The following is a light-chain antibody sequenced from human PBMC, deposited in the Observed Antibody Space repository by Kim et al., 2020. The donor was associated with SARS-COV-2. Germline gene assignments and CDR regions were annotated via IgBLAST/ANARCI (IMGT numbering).Light chain of an antibody. CDR2: QDS. V-gene: IGLV3-1*01. CDR1: KLGDKY. CDR3: QAWDSSTAV. J-gene: IGLJ1*01. Sequence: SGPPGQTASITCSGDKLGDKYACWYQQKPGQSPVLVIYQDSKRPSGIPERFSGSNSGNTATLTISGTQAMDEADYYCQAWDSSTAVFGTGTKVTVL.